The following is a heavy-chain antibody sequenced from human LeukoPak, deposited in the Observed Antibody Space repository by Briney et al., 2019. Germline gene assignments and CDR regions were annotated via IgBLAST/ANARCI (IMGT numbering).Heavy chain of an antibody. V-gene: IGHV3-11*04. CDR2: ISSSDNTI. Sequence: GGSLRLSCAASGFTFSDYYMSWIRQAPGKGLEWVSYISSSDNTIYYADSVKGRFTISRDNAKKSLYLQMNSLRAEDTAVYYCARASGGDSSTFQHWGQGTLVTVSS. CDR1: GFTFSDYY. J-gene: IGHJ1*01. D-gene: IGHD6-13*01. CDR3: ARASGGDSSTFQH.